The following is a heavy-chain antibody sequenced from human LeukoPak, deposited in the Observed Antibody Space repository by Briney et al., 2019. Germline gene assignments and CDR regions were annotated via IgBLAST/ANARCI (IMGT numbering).Heavy chain of an antibody. J-gene: IGHJ3*02. CDR2: ISGSGGST. CDR1: GFTFSNFA. Sequence: SGGSLRLSCAASGFTFSNFAMSWVRQAPGKGLEWVSAISGSGGSTYYADSVKGRFTISRDNSKNTLYLQMNSLRAEDTALYYCAKDRESSSWYGMGAFDNWGQGTKVTGSS. D-gene: IGHD6-13*01. CDR3: AKDRESSSWYGMGAFDN. V-gene: IGHV3-23*01.